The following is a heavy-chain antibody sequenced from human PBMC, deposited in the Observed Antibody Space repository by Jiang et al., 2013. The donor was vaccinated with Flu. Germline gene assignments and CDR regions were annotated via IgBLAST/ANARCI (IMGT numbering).Heavy chain of an antibody. D-gene: IGHD3-22*01. CDR2: IHYSGST. Sequence: GLVKPSETLSLTCTVSVGSISGYYWSWIRQPPGKGLEWIGYIHYSGSTYYNPSLKSRVTISIDTSKNQFSLKLSSVTAADTAVYYCARGDYYDTKSHYYGMDVWGRGTTVTVSS. J-gene: IGHJ6*02. CDR3: ARGDYYDTKSHYYGMDV. V-gene: IGHV4-59*08. CDR1: VGSISGYY.